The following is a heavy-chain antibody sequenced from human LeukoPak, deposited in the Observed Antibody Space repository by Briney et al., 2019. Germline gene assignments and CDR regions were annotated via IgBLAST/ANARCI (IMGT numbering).Heavy chain of an antibody. CDR1: GFTFTSYS. CDR3: AKGSGMYTGSAGDY. D-gene: IGHD1-26*01. J-gene: IGHJ4*02. V-gene: IGHV3-23*01. CDR2: ISGGGGST. Sequence: GGSLRLSCAASGFTFTSYSMNWVRQAPGKGLEWVSTISGGGGSTFYAGSVKGRFTVSRDNSRSTLYLQMNSLRAEDTAVYFCAKGSGMYTGSAGDYWGQGTLVAVSS.